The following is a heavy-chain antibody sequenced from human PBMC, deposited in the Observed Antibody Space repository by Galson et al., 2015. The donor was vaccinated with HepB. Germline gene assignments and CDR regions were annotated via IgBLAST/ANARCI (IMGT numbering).Heavy chain of an antibody. CDR1: GYTFPSYG. J-gene: IGHJ4*02. CDR2: ISPYNDNS. CDR3: ARDGLELRWLDY. Sequence: SVKVSCKASGYTFPSYGISWVRQAPGQGLERMGWISPYNDNSHYAQRLQGRVTMTTDTSTSTAYVELRSLRSDDTAVYYCARDGLELRWLDYWGRGTLVTVSS. V-gene: IGHV1-18*01. D-gene: IGHD1-7*01.